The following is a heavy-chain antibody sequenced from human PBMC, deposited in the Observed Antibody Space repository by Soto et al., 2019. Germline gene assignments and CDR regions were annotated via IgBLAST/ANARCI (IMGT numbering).Heavy chain of an antibody. CDR1: GYSFITSYH. J-gene: IGHJ3*02. Sequence: QVQLVQSGAEVKKPGASVKVSCKASGYSFITSYHMHWVRQAPGQGLEWMGIINPTGSMNRYSYKFQSRLTMTKDTSTATDYMELSNLTSEDTAVYFCARDTGYDDDAFDIWGQGTRVTVSS. CDR2: INPTGSMN. D-gene: IGHD5-12*01. CDR3: ARDTGYDDDAFDI. V-gene: IGHV1-46*01.